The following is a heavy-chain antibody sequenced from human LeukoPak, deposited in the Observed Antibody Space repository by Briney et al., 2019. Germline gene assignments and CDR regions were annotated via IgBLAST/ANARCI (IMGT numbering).Heavy chain of an antibody. CDR3: AKDHKPSRSGHLLRSRNYYYYGMDV. D-gene: IGHD2-15*01. Sequence: GGSLRLSCAASGFTFSSYSMNWVRQAPGKGLEWVSYISSSSSTIYYADSVKGRFTISRDNSKNTLYLQMNSLRAEDTAVYYCAKDHKPSRSGHLLRSRNYYYYGMDVWGQGTTVTVSS. CDR2: ISSSSSTI. CDR1: GFTFSSYS. V-gene: IGHV3-48*01. J-gene: IGHJ6*02.